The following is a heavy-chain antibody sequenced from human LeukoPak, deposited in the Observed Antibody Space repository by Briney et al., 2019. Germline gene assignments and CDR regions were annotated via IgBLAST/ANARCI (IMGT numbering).Heavy chain of an antibody. J-gene: IGHJ4*02. D-gene: IGHD3-22*01. CDR2: ISGSGGST. CDR3: AKEGRGWYYYDSSGPDY. V-gene: IGHV3-23*01. CDR1: GFTFSSYA. Sequence: GGSLRLSCAASGFTFSSYAMSWVRQAPEKGLELVSAISGSGGSTYYADSVKGRFTISRDNSKNTLYLQMNSLRAEDTAVYYCAKEGRGWYYYDSSGPDYWGQGTLVTVSS.